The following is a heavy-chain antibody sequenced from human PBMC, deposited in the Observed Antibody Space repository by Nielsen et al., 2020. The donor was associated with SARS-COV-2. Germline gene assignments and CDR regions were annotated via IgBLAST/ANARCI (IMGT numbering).Heavy chain of an antibody. J-gene: IGHJ4*02. D-gene: IGHD1-26*01. Sequence: GESLKISCAASGFIFSASGMHWVRQAPGKGLEWVAAISANGNDKYYIDSVKGRFTISRDNSKSTLYLQMNSLRAEDTAVYYCARVPYSGSYYGYFDYWGQGTLVTVSS. V-gene: IGHV3-30*03. CDR3: ARVPYSGSYYGYFDY. CDR1: GFIFSASG. CDR2: ISANGNDK.